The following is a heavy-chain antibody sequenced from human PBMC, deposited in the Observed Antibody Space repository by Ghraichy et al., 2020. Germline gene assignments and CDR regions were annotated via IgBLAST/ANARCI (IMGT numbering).Heavy chain of an antibody. CDR2: INHSGST. Sequence: SETLSLTCAVYGGSFSGYYWSWIRQPPGKGLEWIGEINHSGSTNYNPSLKSRVTISVDTSKNQFSLKLSSVTAADTAVYYCARDPHCSSTSCYTGQQLDEHDAFDIWGQGTMVTVSS. J-gene: IGHJ3*02. D-gene: IGHD2-2*02. CDR3: ARDPHCSSTSCYTGQQLDEHDAFDI. CDR1: GGSFSGYY. V-gene: IGHV4-34*01.